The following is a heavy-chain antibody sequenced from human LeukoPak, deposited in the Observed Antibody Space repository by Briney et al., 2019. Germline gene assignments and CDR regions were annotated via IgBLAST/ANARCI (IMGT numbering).Heavy chain of an antibody. D-gene: IGHD3-22*01. CDR2: IYPGDSDT. J-gene: IGHJ4*02. CDR1: GYTYPSCW. Sequence: GESLKISCEGSGYTYPSCWAAWVRQMPGKGLEWMGIIYPGDSDTRYRPSLQGQATISAAKSFSTAYLQWSNLKASDTAMYYCARSSTFYDSSGYTLPFDYWGKGTLVTVSS. V-gene: IGHV5-51*01. CDR3: ARSSTFYDSSGYTLPFDY.